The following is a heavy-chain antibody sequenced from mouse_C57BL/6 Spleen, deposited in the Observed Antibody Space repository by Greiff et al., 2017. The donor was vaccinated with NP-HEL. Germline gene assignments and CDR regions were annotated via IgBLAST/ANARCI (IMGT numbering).Heavy chain of an antibody. CDR3: AREGYYGSSSAWFAY. J-gene: IGHJ3*01. Sequence: VQLKQSGPELVKPGASVKISCKASGYSFTGYYMHWVKQSHGNILDWIGYIYPYNGVSSYNQKFKGKATLTVDKSSSTAYMELRSLTSEDSAVYYCAREGYYGSSSAWFAYWGQGTLVTVSA. D-gene: IGHD1-1*01. CDR2: IYPYNGVS. CDR1: GYSFTGYY. V-gene: IGHV1-31*01.